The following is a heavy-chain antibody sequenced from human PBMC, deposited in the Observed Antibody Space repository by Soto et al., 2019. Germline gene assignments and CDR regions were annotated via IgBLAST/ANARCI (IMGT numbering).Heavy chain of an antibody. CDR3: AGMPYTSGLRFDP. Sequence: SSETLSLTCNMSGDSYSISTYSWSWIRQPPGKALQWIGFIYQSGVTSYNPSLASRVSISLDRSNNQCSLKLKSVTAADTAVYFCAGMPYTSGLRFDPWGPGTLVNRLL. CDR1: GDSYSISTYS. D-gene: IGHD6-19*01. V-gene: IGHV4-30-2*01. CDR2: IYQSGVT. J-gene: IGHJ5*02.